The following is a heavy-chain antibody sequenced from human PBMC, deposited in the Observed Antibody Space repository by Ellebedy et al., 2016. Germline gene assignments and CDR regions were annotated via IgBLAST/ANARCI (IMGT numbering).Heavy chain of an antibody. CDR2: INAGNGNT. D-gene: IGHD3-10*01. Sequence: ASVKVSCKASGYTFTSYAMHWVRQAPGQRLEWMGWINAGNGNTKYSQKFQGRVTITRDTSASTAYMELSSLRSEDTAVYYCASAYGSGSYSKGGDAFDIWGQGTMVTVSS. V-gene: IGHV1-3*01. J-gene: IGHJ3*02. CDR1: GYTFTSYA. CDR3: ASAYGSGSYSKGGDAFDI.